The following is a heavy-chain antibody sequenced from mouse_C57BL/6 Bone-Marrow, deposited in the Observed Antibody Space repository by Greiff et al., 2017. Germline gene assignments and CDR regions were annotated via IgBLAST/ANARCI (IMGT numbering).Heavy chain of an antibody. CDR2: ISNGGGST. V-gene: IGHV5-12*01. Sequence: EVKLVESGGGLVQPGGSLKLSCAASGFTFSDYYMYWVRQTPEKRLEWVAYISNGGGSTYYPDTVKGRFTISRDNAKNTLYLQMSRLKSEYTAMYYCARHSGKRSFDYWGQGTTLTVSS. D-gene: IGHD1-1*01. J-gene: IGHJ2*01. CDR3: ARHSGKRSFDY. CDR1: GFTFSDYY.